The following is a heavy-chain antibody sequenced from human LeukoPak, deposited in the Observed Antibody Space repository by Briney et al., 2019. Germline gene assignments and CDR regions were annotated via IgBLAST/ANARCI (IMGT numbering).Heavy chain of an antibody. CDR1: GDSITGYY. V-gene: IGHV4-39*01. D-gene: IGHD3-9*01. J-gene: IGHJ4*02. CDR2: IYYSGST. Sequence: SETLSLTCSVSGDSITGYYWGWIRQPPGKGLEWIGSIYYSGSTYYNPSLKSRVTISVDTSKNQFSLKLSSVTAADTAVYYCARSFDWANFDYWGQGTLVTVSS. CDR3: ARSFDWANFDY.